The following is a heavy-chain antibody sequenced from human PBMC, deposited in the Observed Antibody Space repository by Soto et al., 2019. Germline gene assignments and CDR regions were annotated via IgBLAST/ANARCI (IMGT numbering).Heavy chain of an antibody. V-gene: IGHV3-30*18. D-gene: IGHD6-13*01. CDR1: GFTFYNYG. CDR2: ISSHGRDT. CDR3: AKDQGIAASHGID. J-gene: IGHJ3*01. Sequence: QVPLVESGGGVVQPGTSLRLSCAASGFTFYNYGMHWVRQAPGTGLEWVAAISSHGRDTYYADSVKGRLTISRDNSKNTLYLQMHSLRAEDTAVYYCAKDQGIAASHGIDWGQGTMVTVSS.